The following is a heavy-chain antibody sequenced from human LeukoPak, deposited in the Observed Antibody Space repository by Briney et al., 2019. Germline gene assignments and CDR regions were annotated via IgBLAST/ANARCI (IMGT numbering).Heavy chain of an antibody. CDR3: ARARGSARFDY. CDR2: INSDGSST. CDR1: GFTFSSYW. D-gene: IGHD1-26*01. V-gene: IGHV3-74*01. J-gene: IGHJ4*02. Sequence: GGSLRLSCAASGFTFSSYWMHWVRRAPGKGLVWVSRINSDGSSTSYADSVKGRFTISRDNAKNTLYLQMNGLRAEDTAVYCCARARGSARFDYWGQGTLVTVSS.